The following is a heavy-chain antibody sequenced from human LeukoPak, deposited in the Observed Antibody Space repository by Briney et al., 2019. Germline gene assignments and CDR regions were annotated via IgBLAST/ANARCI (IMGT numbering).Heavy chain of an antibody. V-gene: IGHV3-30*04. D-gene: IGHD6-13*01. J-gene: IGHJ5*02. CDR2: ISYDGSNK. CDR1: GFTFSSYA. Sequence: GRSLRLSCAASGFTFSSYAMHWVRQAPGKGLEWVTIISYDGSNKYYADSVKGRFTISRDNSKNTLYLQMNSLRTEDTAVYYCARGDKQLVFNRNKGGFDPWGQGTLVTVSS. CDR3: ARGDKQLVFNRNKGGFDP.